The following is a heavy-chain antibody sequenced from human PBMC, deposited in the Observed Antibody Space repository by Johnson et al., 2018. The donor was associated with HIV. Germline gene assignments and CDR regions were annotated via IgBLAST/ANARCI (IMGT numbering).Heavy chain of an antibody. J-gene: IGHJ3*02. D-gene: IGHD3-22*01. Sequence: QMLLVESGGGLVQPGGSLRLSCAASGFTFSSYGMHWVRQAPGKGLEWVAFIRYDGSNKYYADSVKGRFTISRDNSENSLYLQMNSLRAEDTALYYCARDWDYYDSSGYYYAVMVDAFDIWGQGTLVTVSS. CDR2: IRYDGSNK. CDR3: ARDWDYYDSSGYYYAVMVDAFDI. CDR1: GFTFSSYG. V-gene: IGHV3-30*02.